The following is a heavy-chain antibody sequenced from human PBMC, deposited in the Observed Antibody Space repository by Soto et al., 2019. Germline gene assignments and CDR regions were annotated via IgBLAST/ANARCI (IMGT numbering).Heavy chain of an antibody. CDR3: ARDRTIENWFDP. V-gene: IGHV4-30-4*08. D-gene: IGHD2-8*01. Sequence: SVTLSLTCAVYGESFSGYYWSWIRQPPGKGLEWIGYIYYTGSTYYNPSLKSRVTMSVDTSKNQFSLKLSSVTPADTAMYYCARDRTIENWFDPWGHGSLVTVSS. CDR1: GESFSGYY. J-gene: IGHJ5*02. CDR2: IYYTGST.